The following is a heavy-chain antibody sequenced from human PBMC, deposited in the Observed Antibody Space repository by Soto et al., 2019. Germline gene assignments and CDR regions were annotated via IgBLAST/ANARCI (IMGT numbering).Heavy chain of an antibody. J-gene: IGHJ4*02. V-gene: IGHV1-69*01. D-gene: IGHD3-22*01. CDR1: GGTFSSYA. Sequence: QVQLVQSGAEVKKPGSSVKVSCKASGGTFSSYAISWVRQAPGQGLEWMGGIIPIFGTANYAQKFQGRVTIAADESTSTAYMELSSLRSEDTGVYYCARGYYYDSSGYYSNAYYFDYWGQGTRVTVSS. CDR3: ARGYYYDSSGYYSNAYYFDY. CDR2: IIPIFGTA.